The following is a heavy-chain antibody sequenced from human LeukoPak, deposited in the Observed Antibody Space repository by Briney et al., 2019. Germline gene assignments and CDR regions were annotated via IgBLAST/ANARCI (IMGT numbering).Heavy chain of an antibody. CDR3: ARLATGIDYFYYMDI. D-gene: IGHD2-8*02. J-gene: IGHJ6*03. Sequence: SETLSLTCTVSGGSISSSSYYWGWIRQPPGKGLEWIGSIYYSGSTYYNPSLKSRVTMSVDTSKKQFSLKVSSLTAADTAVYYCARLATGIDYFYYMDIWGKGTTVTVSS. V-gene: IGHV4-39*07. CDR2: IYYSGST. CDR1: GGSISSSSYY.